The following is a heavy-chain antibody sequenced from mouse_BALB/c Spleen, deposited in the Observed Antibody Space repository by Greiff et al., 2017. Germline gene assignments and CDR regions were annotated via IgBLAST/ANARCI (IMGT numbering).Heavy chain of an antibody. CDR2: IRLKSNNYAT. J-gene: IGHJ3*01. V-gene: IGHV6-6*02. CDR3: TRIHYYGSFAY. CDR1: GFTFSNYW. Sequence: EVKVEESGGGLVQPGGSMKLSCVASGFTFSNYWMNWVRQSPEKGLEWVAEIRLKSNNYATHSAESVKGRFTISRDDSKSSVYLQMNNLRAEDTGIYYCTRIHYYGSFAYWGQGTLVTVSA. D-gene: IGHD1-2*01.